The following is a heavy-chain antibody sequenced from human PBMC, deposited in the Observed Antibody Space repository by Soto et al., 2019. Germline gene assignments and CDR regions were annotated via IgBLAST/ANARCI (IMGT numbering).Heavy chain of an antibody. CDR1: GGSFSGYY. Sequence: SSETLSLTCAVYGGSFSGYYWSWIRQPPGKGLEWIGEINHSGSTNYNPSLKSRVTISVDTSKNQFSLKLSPVTAADTAVYYCARGRGLLLWFGGLDAFDIWGQGTMVTVSS. CDR2: INHSGST. CDR3: ARGRGLLLWFGGLDAFDI. J-gene: IGHJ3*02. D-gene: IGHD3-10*01. V-gene: IGHV4-34*01.